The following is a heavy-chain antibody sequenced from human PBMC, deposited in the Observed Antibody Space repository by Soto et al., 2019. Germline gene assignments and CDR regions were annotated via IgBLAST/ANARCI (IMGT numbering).Heavy chain of an antibody. CDR3: ARLYYDFWSGYYTTSARGAD. J-gene: IGHJ4*02. Sequence: QVQLVESGGGVVQPGRSLRLSCAASGFTFSSYGMHWVRQAPGKGLEWVAVIWYDGSNKYYADSVKGRFTISRDNSKNTLYLQMNSLRAEDTAVYYCARLYYDFWSGYYTTSARGADWGQGTLVTVSS. CDR2: IWYDGSNK. D-gene: IGHD3-3*01. CDR1: GFTFSSYG. V-gene: IGHV3-33*01.